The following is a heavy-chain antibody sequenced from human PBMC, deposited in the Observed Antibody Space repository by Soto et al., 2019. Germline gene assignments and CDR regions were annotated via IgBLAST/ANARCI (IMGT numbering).Heavy chain of an antibody. CDR2: IGTAGDT. V-gene: IGHV3-13*01. CDR3: ARAYCSGGRCYSEDYYYYYMDV. J-gene: IGHJ6*03. Sequence: PGGSLRLSCAASGFTFSSYDMHWVRQATGKGLEWVSAIGTAGDTYYPGSVKGRFTISRENAKNSLYLQMNSLRAGDTAVYYCARAYCSGGRCYSEDYYYYYMDVWGKGTTVTVSS. CDR1: GFTFSSYD. D-gene: IGHD2-15*01.